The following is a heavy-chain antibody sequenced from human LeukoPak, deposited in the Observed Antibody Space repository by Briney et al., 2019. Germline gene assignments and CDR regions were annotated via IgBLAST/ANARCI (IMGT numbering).Heavy chain of an antibody. V-gene: IGHV1-69*13. CDR1: GGTFSSYA. J-gene: IGHJ4*02. Sequence: SVKVSCKASGGTFSSYAISWVRQAPGQGLEWMGGIIPIFGTANYAQKFQGRVTITADESTSTAYMELSSPRSEDTAVYYCARDRRFGIETDFDYWGQGTLVTVSS. CDR2: IIPIFGTA. CDR3: ARDRRFGIETDFDY. D-gene: IGHD3-3*01.